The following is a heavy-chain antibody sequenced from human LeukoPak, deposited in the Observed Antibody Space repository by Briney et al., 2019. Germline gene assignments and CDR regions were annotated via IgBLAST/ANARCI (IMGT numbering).Heavy chain of an antibody. Sequence: GGSLRLSCAASGFTFSSYAMSWVRQAPGKGLEWVSAISGSGGSTYYADSVKGRFTISRDNYKNTLYLEMNSLRAEDTAVYYCAKDWSGSYSAFDIWGQGTMVTVSS. J-gene: IGHJ3*02. D-gene: IGHD1-26*01. CDR2: ISGSGGST. CDR3: AKDWSGSYSAFDI. CDR1: GFTFSSYA. V-gene: IGHV3-23*01.